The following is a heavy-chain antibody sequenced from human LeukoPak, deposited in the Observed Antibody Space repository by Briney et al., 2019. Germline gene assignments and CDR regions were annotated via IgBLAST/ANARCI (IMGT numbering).Heavy chain of an antibody. CDR1: GFTFSSYW. J-gene: IGHJ6*03. V-gene: IGHV3-7*01. CDR2: IKQDGSEK. CDR3: ARDYAVVVPAAINSYYYYYMDV. Sequence: PGGSLRLSYAASGFTFSSYWMSWVRQAPGKGLEWVANIKQDGSEKYYVDSVKGRFTISRDNAENSLYLQMNSLRAEDTAVYYCARDYAVVVPAAINSYYYYYMDVWGKGTTVTVSS. D-gene: IGHD2-2*01.